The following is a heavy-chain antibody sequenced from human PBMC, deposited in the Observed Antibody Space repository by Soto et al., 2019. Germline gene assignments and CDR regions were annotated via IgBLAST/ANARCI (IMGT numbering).Heavy chain of an antibody. CDR1: GGSISSSSYY. V-gene: IGHV4-39*01. CDR2: IYYSGST. D-gene: IGHD3-10*01. J-gene: IGHJ4*02. Sequence: SETLSLTCTVSGGSISSSSYYWGWIRQPPGKGLEWIGSIYYSGSTYYNPSLKSRVTISVDTSKNQFSLKLSSVTAADTAVYYCARHGLALLWFGEQPSQIDYWGQGTLVTVSS. CDR3: ARHGLALLWFGEQPSQIDY.